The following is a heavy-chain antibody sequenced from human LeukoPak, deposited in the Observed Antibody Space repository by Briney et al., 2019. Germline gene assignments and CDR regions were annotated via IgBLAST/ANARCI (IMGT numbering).Heavy chain of an antibody. D-gene: IGHD1-1*01. CDR1: GFTFSSYS. CDR2: IKQDGSDK. V-gene: IGHV3-7*01. J-gene: IGHJ4*02. Sequence: PGGSLRLSCAASGFTFSSYSMNWVRQAPGKGLEWVANIKQDGSDKYYVDSLRGRFTISRDNAKNSLYLQLNSLRADDMAVYYCARLTGTTGFDYWGQGTLVTVSS. CDR3: ARLTGTTGFDY.